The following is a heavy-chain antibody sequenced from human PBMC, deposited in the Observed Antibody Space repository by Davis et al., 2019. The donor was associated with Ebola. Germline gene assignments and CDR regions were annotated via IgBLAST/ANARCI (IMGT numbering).Heavy chain of an antibody. V-gene: IGHV4-30-2*01. Sequence: LRLSCTVSGASMRSGVYSWCWIRQPPGKGLEWIGTINGGGNTAYHPSLRSRVTISVDRSKNQFFLKVSSVTAADTAVYFCVRDRYTGTYDAFDIWGRGTVVTV. CDR1: GASMRSGVYS. CDR2: INGGGNT. D-gene: IGHD2-2*02. J-gene: IGHJ3*02. CDR3: VRDRYTGTYDAFDI.